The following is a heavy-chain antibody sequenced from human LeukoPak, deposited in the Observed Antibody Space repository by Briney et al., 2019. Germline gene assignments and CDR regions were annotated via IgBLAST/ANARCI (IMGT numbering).Heavy chain of an antibody. J-gene: IGHJ4*02. Sequence: GASVKVSCKASGYTFTSYDFNWLRQATGQGPEWMGWMNPNSGATGYAQKFQGRVTMTRDTSTSTVYMELSSLRSEDTAVYYCARETVAGLVDYWGQGTLVTVSS. V-gene: IGHV1-8*01. CDR2: MNPNSGAT. D-gene: IGHD6-19*01. CDR3: ARETVAGLVDY. CDR1: GYTFTSYD.